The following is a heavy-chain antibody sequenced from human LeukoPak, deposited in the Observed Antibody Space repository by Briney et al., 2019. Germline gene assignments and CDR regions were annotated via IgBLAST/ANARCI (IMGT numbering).Heavy chain of an antibody. J-gene: IGHJ1*01. V-gene: IGHV3-30*18. CDR3: TKEPNPYSSGWYFQH. D-gene: IGHD6-25*01. CDR1: GFTFRNYG. Sequence: PGGSLRLSCVASGFTFRNYGMQWVRQAPGKGPEWVAVVSHDGSTTFYADSVKGRFTISRDNSKNRLDLQMNSLRTEDTAVYYCTKEPNPYSSGWYFQHWGQGTLVTVSS. CDR2: VSHDGSTT.